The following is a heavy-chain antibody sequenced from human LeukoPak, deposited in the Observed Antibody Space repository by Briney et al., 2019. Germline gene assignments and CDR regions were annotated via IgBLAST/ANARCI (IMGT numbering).Heavy chain of an antibody. CDR1: GGSISTYY. Sequence: SETLSLTCTVSGGSISTYYWSWIRQPPGKGLEWIGYIYHSGTTNYNPSLKSRVTISVDTSKNQFSLNLSSVTAADTAVYYCARDSPFDSSWGQGTLVTVSS. V-gene: IGHV4-59*01. CDR2: IYHSGTT. CDR3: ARDSPFDSS. J-gene: IGHJ5*02. D-gene: IGHD3-9*01.